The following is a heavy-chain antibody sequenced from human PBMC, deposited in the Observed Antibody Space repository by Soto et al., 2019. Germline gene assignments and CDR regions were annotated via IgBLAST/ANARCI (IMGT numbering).Heavy chain of an antibody. J-gene: IGHJ4*02. CDR3: TSGYYDILTGPDTKYYFDY. CDR2: IYYSGNT. D-gene: IGHD3-9*01. CDR1: GGSIINGDYY. Sequence: SETLSLTCTVSGGSIINGDYYWTWIRQPPGKGLEWIGYIYYSGNTYYNPSLKSRVMISVDTSKNQFSLNLSSVTAADTAVYYCTSGYYDILTGPDTKYYFDYWGQGALVTVSS. V-gene: IGHV4-30-4*01.